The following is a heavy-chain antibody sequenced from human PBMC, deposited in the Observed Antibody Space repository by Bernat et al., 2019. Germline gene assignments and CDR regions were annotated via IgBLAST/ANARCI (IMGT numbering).Heavy chain of an antibody. J-gene: IGHJ6*02. D-gene: IGHD3-10*01. CDR3: ARDLMAVRDRLFSPSRYYYYYGMDV. Sequence: QVQLVQSGAEAKKPGASVKVSCKASGYTFTSYGITWVRQAPGQGLEWMGIINPSGGSTSYAQKFQGRVTMTRDTSTSTVYMELSSLRSEDTAVYYCARDLMAVRDRLFSPSRYYYYYGMDVWGQGTTVTVSS. CDR2: INPSGGST. V-gene: IGHV1-46*01. CDR1: GYTFTSYG.